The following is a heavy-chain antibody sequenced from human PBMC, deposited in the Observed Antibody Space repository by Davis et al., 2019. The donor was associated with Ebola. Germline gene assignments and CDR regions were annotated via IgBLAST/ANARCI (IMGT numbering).Heavy chain of an antibody. J-gene: IGHJ5*02. CDR2: IYPGDSDI. D-gene: IGHD2-21*01. CDR1: GYSFGNYW. V-gene: IGHV5-51*01. CDR3: VRQSYSSLPS. Sequence: GESLKISCKGTGYSFGNYWIGWVRQMPGKGLEWLGSIYPGDSDIRYSPSFQGQVTLSADKSMNTAYVQWRSLKASDTAMYYCVRQSYSSLPSWGQGTLVTVSS.